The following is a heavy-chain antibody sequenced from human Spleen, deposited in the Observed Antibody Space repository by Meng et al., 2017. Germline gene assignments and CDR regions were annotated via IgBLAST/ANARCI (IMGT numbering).Heavy chain of an antibody. J-gene: IGHJ1*01. CDR2: INHSGSS. V-gene: IGHV4-34*01. CDR3: ARGSGGSYFAYFQH. D-gene: IGHD1-26*01. Sequence: QVQLQQWGAGLLKPSETLSLTCAVSGGSFSGYYWSWIRQPPGKGLEWIGEINHSGSSNYNPSLKSRVTISVDTSKNQFSLKLGSVTAADTAVYYCARGSGGSYFAYFQHWGQGTLAPSPQ. CDR1: GGSFSGYY.